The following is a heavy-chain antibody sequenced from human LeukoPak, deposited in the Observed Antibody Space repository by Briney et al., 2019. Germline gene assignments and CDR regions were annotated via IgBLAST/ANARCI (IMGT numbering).Heavy chain of an antibody. D-gene: IGHD3-3*01. Sequence: SETLSLTCTVSGGSISSSSYYWGWIRQPPGKGLEWIGSIYYSGSTYYNPSLKSRVTISVDTSKNQFSLKLSSVTAADTAVYYCARDLPHTYDFWSGPQNWFDPWGQGTLVTVSS. CDR2: IYYSGST. CDR1: GGSISSSSYY. J-gene: IGHJ5*02. V-gene: IGHV4-39*07. CDR3: ARDLPHTYDFWSGPQNWFDP.